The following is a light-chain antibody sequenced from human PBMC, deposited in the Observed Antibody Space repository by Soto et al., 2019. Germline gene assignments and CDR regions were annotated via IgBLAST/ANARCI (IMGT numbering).Light chain of an antibody. CDR2: GAS. CDR3: QQYSNWPLT. V-gene: IGKV3-15*01. CDR1: QSLSST. J-gene: IGKJ1*01. Sequence: EIVMTQSPATLSVSPGERATLSCRASQSLSSTLAWYQQKPGQAPRLLIYGASTRATGVPARFSGSGSGTEFTLTISNLQSEDFAVYYCQQYSNWPLTFGQGTKVDIK.